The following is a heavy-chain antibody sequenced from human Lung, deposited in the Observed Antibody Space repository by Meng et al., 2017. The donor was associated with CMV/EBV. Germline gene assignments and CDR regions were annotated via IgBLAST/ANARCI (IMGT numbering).Heavy chain of an antibody. CDR1: GFTFSGYA. CDR3: AKEIICTGGSCYSSGFRFYYGLDV. V-gene: IGHV3-23*01. CDR2: INNNGDNT. Sequence: GGSXRLXCAASGFTFSGYAMTWVRQAPGKGLEWVAAINNNGDNTYYADSVKGRFTISRDNSKNNLYLQMNSLRSEDTAKYYCAKEIICTGGSCYSSGFRFYYGLDVWXQGTTVTVSS. J-gene: IGHJ6*02. D-gene: IGHD2-15*01.